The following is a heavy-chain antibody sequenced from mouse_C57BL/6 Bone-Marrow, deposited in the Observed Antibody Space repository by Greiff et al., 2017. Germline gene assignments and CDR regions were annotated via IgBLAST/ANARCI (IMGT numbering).Heavy chain of an antibody. Sequence: EVQLVESGGGLVKPGGSLKLSCAASGFTFSSYAMSWVRQTPEQRLEWVATISDGGSYTYYPDNVKGRFTIYRDNAKNNLYLQMNHLKSEDTAMYYCARLTTPVLDVWGTGTTVTVSS. V-gene: IGHV5-4*01. CDR2: ISDGGSYT. J-gene: IGHJ1*03. CDR3: ARLTTPVLDV. CDR1: GFTFSSYA. D-gene: IGHD2-12*01.